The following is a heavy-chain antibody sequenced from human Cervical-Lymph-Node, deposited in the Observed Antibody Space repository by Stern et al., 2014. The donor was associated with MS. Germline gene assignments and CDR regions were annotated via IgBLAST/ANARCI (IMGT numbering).Heavy chain of an antibody. CDR3: ARGAGDNWFDP. Sequence: VQLEESGAVVKKPGSSVRVSCKASGDISWLRQAPGQGLEWMGGIIRPEGTAHYKQRFPGRLQITADKSTNTTYRELPSLRSDDTAIYYCARGAGDNWFDPWGQGTLVSVSS. CDR1: GD. V-gene: IGHV1-69*06. D-gene: IGHD3-10*01. CDR2: IIRPEGTA. J-gene: IGHJ5*02.